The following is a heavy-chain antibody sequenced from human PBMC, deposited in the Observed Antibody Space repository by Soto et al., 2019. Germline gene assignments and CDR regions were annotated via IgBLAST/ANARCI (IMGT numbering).Heavy chain of an antibody. J-gene: IGHJ6*02. D-gene: IGHD6-13*01. Sequence: ASVKVSCKASGYTFTGYYMHWVRQAPGQGLEWMGWINPNSGGTNYAQKFQGWVTMTRDTSISTAYMELSRLRSDDTAVYYCARGIAAAAARGMDVWGQGTPVTVSS. CDR1: GYTFTGYY. CDR3: ARGIAAAAARGMDV. CDR2: INPNSGGT. V-gene: IGHV1-2*04.